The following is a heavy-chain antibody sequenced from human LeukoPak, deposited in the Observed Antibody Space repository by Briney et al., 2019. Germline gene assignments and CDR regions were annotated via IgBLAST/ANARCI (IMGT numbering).Heavy chain of an antibody. Sequence: VASVKVSCKASGYTFTGYYMHWVRQAPGQGLEWMGWINPNTGGTNYAQKFQGRVTMTRDTSISTTYMELSRLRSDDTAVYYCASQPYYFDSSGYYDYWGQGTLVTVSS. CDR3: ASQPYYFDSSGYYDY. CDR2: INPNTGGT. D-gene: IGHD3-22*01. V-gene: IGHV1-2*02. CDR1: GYTFTGYY. J-gene: IGHJ4*02.